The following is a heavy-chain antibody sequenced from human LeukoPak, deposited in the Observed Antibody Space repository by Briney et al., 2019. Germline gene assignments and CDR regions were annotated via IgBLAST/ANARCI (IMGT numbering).Heavy chain of an antibody. CDR2: IYYSGNT. J-gene: IGHJ4*02. CDR1: GGSISSYY. Sequence: SETLSLTCTVSGGSISSYYWSWIRQPPGKGLEWIGYIYYSGNTNYNPSLKSRVTISVDKSKNQFSLKLSSVTAADTAVYYCAGIDYSNSNWGQGTLVTVSS. CDR3: AGIDYSNSN. V-gene: IGHV4-59*12. D-gene: IGHD4-11*01.